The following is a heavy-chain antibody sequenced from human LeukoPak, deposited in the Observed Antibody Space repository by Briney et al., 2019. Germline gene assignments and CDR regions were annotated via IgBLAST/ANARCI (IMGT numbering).Heavy chain of an antibody. CDR1: GGTFSNYT. V-gene: IGHV1-69*13. Sequence: SVKVSCKASGGTFSNYTISWVRQAPGQGLEWMGGIIPIFGTPDYAQKFQGRVAITADESTSTAYMELSRLRSEDTAVYYCARDRYYYDSSGYYYGWFDPWGQGTLVTVSS. J-gene: IGHJ5*02. CDR3: ARDRYYYDSSGYYYGWFDP. D-gene: IGHD3-22*01. CDR2: IIPIFGTP.